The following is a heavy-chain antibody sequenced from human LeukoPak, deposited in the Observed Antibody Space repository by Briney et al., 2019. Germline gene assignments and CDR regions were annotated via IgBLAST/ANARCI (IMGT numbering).Heavy chain of an antibody. Sequence: GGSLRLSCAASGFTFSSYAMHWVRQAPGKRLEWVAVISYDGSNKYYADSVKGRFTISRDNSKNTLYLQMNSLRAEDTAVYYCAREPHSSCFDYWGQGTLVTVSS. V-gene: IGHV3-30*04. D-gene: IGHD6-6*01. J-gene: IGHJ4*02. CDR3: AREPHSSCFDY. CDR1: GFTFSSYA. CDR2: ISYDGSNK.